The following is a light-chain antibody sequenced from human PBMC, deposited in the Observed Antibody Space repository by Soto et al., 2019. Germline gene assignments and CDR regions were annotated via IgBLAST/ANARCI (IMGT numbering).Light chain of an antibody. CDR2: EGT. V-gene: IGLV2-23*01. J-gene: IGLJ1*01. CDR3: CXXXGTXX. CDR1: GSDVGXXNL. Sequence: QSALTQPASVSGSPGQSITISCTETGSDVGXXNLVSWYQHXXDXAPRLLIYEGTKRPSGVSDRFSGAKSGNTASLTISGLKAEDEADYYCCXXXGTXXFGAXTKLTVL.